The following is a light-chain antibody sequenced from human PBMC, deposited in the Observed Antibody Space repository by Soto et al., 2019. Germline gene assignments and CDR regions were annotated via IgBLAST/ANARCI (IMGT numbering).Light chain of an antibody. J-gene: IGKJ4*01. CDR1: QRLLYISNNKNY. CDR2: WAS. V-gene: IGKV4-1*01. CDR3: QQYYSTPLP. Sequence: DIGRSKSQDSLAVSLCERATINCKSSQRLLYISNNKNYLAWYQQKPGQPPKLLIYWASTRESGVPDRFSGSGSGTDFTLTISSLQAEDVAVYYCQQYYSTPLPFGGGTNVDIK.